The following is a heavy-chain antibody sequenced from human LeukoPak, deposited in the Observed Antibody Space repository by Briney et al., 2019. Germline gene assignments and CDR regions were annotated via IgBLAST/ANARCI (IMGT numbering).Heavy chain of an antibody. CDR3: ARDRYYGMDV. V-gene: IGHV3-74*01. Sequence: GGSLRLSCAASGITFSNYWMHWVRQAPGKGLVWVSRINSDGSSTRYADSVKGRFTISRDNAKNTLYLQMNSPRAEDTAVYHCARDRYYGMDVWGQGTTVTVSS. J-gene: IGHJ6*02. CDR2: INSDGSST. CDR1: GITFSNYW.